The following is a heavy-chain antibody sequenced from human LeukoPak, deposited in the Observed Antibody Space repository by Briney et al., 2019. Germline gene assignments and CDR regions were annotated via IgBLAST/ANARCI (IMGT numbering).Heavy chain of an antibody. D-gene: IGHD3-3*01. CDR1: GVSLNSHY. V-gene: IGHV4-59*11. CDR2: IYDSASA. J-gene: IGHJ6*03. Sequence: SETLSLTCTVSGVSLNSHYWSWIRQPPGKGLEWIGFIYDSASANYKSSLESRVTMTLDTSKNQFSLKLNSVTAADTAVYYCARVLQNYYHLDVWGKGATVTVSS. CDR3: ARVLQNYYHLDV.